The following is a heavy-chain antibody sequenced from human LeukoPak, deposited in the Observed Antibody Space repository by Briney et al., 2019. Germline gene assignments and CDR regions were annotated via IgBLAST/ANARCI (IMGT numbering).Heavy chain of an antibody. Sequence: PSETLSLTCTVSGYSFSSGYFWGWIRQPPGKGLEWIGSIYHRGTTYYNPSLRSRVTISVDTSKKQFSLKLSSVTAADTAVYFCARGPYSYDSSGAFDIWGQGTMVTVSS. D-gene: IGHD3-22*01. V-gene: IGHV4-38-2*02. J-gene: IGHJ3*02. CDR2: IYHRGTT. CDR1: GYSFSSGYF. CDR3: ARGPYSYDSSGAFDI.